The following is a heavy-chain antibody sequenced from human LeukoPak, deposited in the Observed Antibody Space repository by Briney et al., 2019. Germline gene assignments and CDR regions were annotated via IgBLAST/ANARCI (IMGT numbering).Heavy chain of an antibody. CDR2: ISAYNGNT. CDR3: ARDRPGGDSSGYYYGFNLEYFQH. J-gene: IGHJ1*01. Sequence: ASVKVSCKASGYTFTSYGISWVRQAPGQGLEWMGWISAYNGNTNYAQKLQGRVTMTTDTSTSTAYMELRSLRSDDTAVYYCARDRPGGDSSGYYYGFNLEYFQHWGQGTLVTVSS. CDR1: GYTFTSYG. D-gene: IGHD3-22*01. V-gene: IGHV1-18*01.